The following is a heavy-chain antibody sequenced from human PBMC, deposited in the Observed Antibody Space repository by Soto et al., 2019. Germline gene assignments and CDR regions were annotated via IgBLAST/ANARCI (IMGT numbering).Heavy chain of an antibody. D-gene: IGHD2-21*02. CDR3: APGLGGDKYNWFDP. CDR1: GFTFSSYS. Sequence: GGSLRLSCAASGFTFSSYSMNWVRQAPGKGLEWVSYISSSSSTIYYADSVKGRFTISRDNAKNSLYLQMNSLRAEDTAVYYCAPGLGGDKYNWFDPWGQGTLVTVSS. J-gene: IGHJ5*02. CDR2: ISSSSSTI. V-gene: IGHV3-48*01.